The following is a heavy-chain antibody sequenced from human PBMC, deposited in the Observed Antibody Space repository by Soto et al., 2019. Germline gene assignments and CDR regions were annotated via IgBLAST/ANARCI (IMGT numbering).Heavy chain of an antibody. CDR1: GFPFKNFD. V-gene: IGHV1-8*01. D-gene: IGHD2-8*01. CDR3: ARERLGEVSWSLDI. Sequence: QVQLVQSGAEVKKPGASVKVSCKASGFPFKNFDVNWVRQAPGQGLEWRGWMNPLSGNTGYAQKFQDRVTIARNTSTNTAYLEVRKLRTEDAAVYFCARERLGEVSWSLDIWGQGTVVTVSP. CDR2: MNPLSGNT. J-gene: IGHJ3*01.